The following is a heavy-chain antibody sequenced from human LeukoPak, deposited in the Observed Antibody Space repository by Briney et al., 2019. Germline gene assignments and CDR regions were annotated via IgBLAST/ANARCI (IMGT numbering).Heavy chain of an antibody. D-gene: IGHD2-15*01. CDR1: GFTFSNYW. V-gene: IGHV3-74*01. Sequence: GGSLRLSCAASGFTFSNYWMHWVRQAPGKGLVWVSRIKSDGSRTDYTDSVKGRFTISRDNAKNTLYLQMNSLRAEDTAVYYCARELPFDYWGQGTLVTVSS. J-gene: IGHJ4*02. CDR2: IKSDGSRT. CDR3: ARELPFDY.